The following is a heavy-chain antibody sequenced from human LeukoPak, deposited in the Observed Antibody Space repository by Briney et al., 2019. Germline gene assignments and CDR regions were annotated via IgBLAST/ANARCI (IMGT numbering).Heavy chain of an antibody. J-gene: IGHJ4*02. CDR3: ARSGSYSSSWYFVDYFDY. D-gene: IGHD6-13*01. Sequence: SSETLSLTCAVYGGSFSGYYWSWIRQPPGKGLEWIGEINHSGSTNYNPSLKSRVTISVDTSKNQFSLKLSSVTAADTAVYYCARSGSYSSSWYFVDYFDYWGQGALVTVSS. CDR2: INHSGST. CDR1: GGSFSGYY. V-gene: IGHV4-34*01.